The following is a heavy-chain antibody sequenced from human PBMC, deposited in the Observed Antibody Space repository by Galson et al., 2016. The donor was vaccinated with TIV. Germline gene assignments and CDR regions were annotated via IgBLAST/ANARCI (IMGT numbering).Heavy chain of an antibody. CDR2: VYPLDSEA. CDR3: ARLPGYCANGVCSGDYSYGLDV. V-gene: IGHV5-51*01. CDR1: GYTFTRYW. D-gene: IGHD2-8*01. J-gene: IGHJ6*02. Sequence: QSGAEVKKAGESLRISCKGSGYTFTRYWIGWVRQMPGKGLEWIGIVYPLDSEAKYNPSFQGQVTISADKSISAAYLQWRSLKASDTAMYYCARLPGYCANGVCSGDYSYGLDVWGQGTTVTVSS.